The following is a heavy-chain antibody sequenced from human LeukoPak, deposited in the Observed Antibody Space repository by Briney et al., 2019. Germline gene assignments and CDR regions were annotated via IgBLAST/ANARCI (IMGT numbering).Heavy chain of an antibody. D-gene: IGHD6-13*01. V-gene: IGHV3-21*01. CDR3: ARVSRVAYSSSRSLDY. J-gene: IGHJ4*02. Sequence: PGGSLRLSCAASGFTFSSYSMNWVRQAPGKGLEWVSSIYASGTYIYYADSLKGRFTISRDDAKNSLYLQMNSLRAEDTAVYYCARVSRVAYSSSRSLDYWGQGTLVTVSS. CDR2: IYASGTYI. CDR1: GFTFSSYS.